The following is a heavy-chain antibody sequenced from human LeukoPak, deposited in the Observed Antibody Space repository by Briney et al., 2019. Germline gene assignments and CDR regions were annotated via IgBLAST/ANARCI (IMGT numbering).Heavy chain of an antibody. D-gene: IGHD3-22*01. CDR2: INPSGGST. V-gene: IGHV1-46*01. CDR3: ARDRYYYDSSGYIRGISFDY. Sequence: ASVKVSCKASVYTFTSYYMHWVRQAPGHAREWMGIINPSGGSTSYAQKFQGRVTMTRDTSTSTVYMELSSLRSEDTVVYYCARDRYYYDSSGYIRGISFDYWGQGTLVTVSS. CDR1: VYTFTSYY. J-gene: IGHJ4*02.